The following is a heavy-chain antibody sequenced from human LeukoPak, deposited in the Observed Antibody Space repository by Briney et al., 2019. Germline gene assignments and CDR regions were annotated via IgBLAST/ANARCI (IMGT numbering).Heavy chain of an antibody. V-gene: IGHV4-39*07. J-gene: IGHJ4*02. CDR2: IYYSGST. D-gene: IGHD3-3*01. CDR3: ATLITIFGVVNAYFDY. Sequence: SETLSLTCTVSGGSISSSSYYWGWIRQPPGKGLEWIGSIYYSGSTYYNPSLKSRVTISVDTSKNQFSLKLSSVTAADTAVYYCATLITIFGVVNAYFDYWGQGTLVPVSS. CDR1: GGSISSSSYY.